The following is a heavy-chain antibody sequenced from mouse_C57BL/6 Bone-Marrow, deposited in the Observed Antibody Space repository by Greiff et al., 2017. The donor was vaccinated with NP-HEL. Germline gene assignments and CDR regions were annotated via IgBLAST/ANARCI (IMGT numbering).Heavy chain of an antibody. J-gene: IGHJ4*01. CDR3: ASRRNYGSSSYAMDY. CDR2: IYPRSGNT. D-gene: IGHD1-1*01. CDR1: GYTFTSYG. V-gene: IGHV1-81*01. Sequence: LQESGAELARPGASVKLSCKASGYTFTSYGISWVKQRTGQGLEWIGEIYPRSGNTYYNEKFKGKATLTADKSSSTAYMELRSLTSEDSAVYFCASRRNYGSSSYAMDYWGQGTSVTVSS.